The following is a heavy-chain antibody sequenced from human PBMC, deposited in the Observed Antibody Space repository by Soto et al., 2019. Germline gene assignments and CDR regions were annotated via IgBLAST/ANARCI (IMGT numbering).Heavy chain of an antibody. CDR3: FEAAGEES. J-gene: IGHJ5*02. CDR1: GNTFTSYD. Sequence: QVQLVQSGAEVMKPGASVKVSCKASGNTFTSYDINWVRQATGHGLEWMGWMNPNSGNTGYAQKFQGSVTMTSNTSISTAYMELSSLRSEDTAVYYCFEAAGEESWGQGTLVTVSS. D-gene: IGHD6-13*01. CDR2: MNPNSGNT. V-gene: IGHV1-8*01.